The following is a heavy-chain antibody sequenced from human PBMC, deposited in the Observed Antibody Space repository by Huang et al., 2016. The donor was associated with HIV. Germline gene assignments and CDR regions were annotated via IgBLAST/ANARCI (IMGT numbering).Heavy chain of an antibody. V-gene: IGHV1-69*13. CDR1: GGNFSKYA. Sequence: QVQLVQSGAEVKTPGSSVKASCTASGGNFSKYAISWVRQAPGQGLEWRGGIIPMFGTPNYARKFQGRVTITADDSTSTTYVEVSSLRSEDTALYYCARGQLGSYGDYDVLYWGQGTLVTVSS. CDR3: ARGQLGSYGDYDVLY. J-gene: IGHJ4*02. CDR2: IIPMFGTP. D-gene: IGHD4-17*01.